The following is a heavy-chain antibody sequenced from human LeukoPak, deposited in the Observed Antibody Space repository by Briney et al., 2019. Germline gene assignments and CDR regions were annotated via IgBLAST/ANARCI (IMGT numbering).Heavy chain of an antibody. D-gene: IGHD6-13*01. J-gene: IGHJ4*02. CDR1: GYTFTSYG. CDR3: ARVWTVGSSSWYRRLFDY. V-gene: IGHV1-18*01. CDR2: ISAYNGNT. Sequence: ASVKVSCKASGYTFTSYGISWVRQAPGQGLEWMGWISAYNGNTNYAQKFQGRVTMTRDTSISTAYMELSRLRSDDTAVYYCARVWTVGSSSWYRRLFDYWGQGTLVTVSS.